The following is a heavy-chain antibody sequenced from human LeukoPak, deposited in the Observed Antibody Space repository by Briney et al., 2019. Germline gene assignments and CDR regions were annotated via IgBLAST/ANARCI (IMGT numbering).Heavy chain of an antibody. D-gene: IGHD3-22*01. Sequence: GGSLRLSCAASGSTFSDYYMSWIRQAPGKGLEWVSYISSSSSYTNYADSVKGRFTISRDNAKNSLYLQMNSLRAEDTAVYYCARVAYLYYYDSSGYLSYYFDYWGQGTLVTVSS. CDR1: GSTFSDYY. CDR2: ISSSSSYT. J-gene: IGHJ4*02. V-gene: IGHV3-11*06. CDR3: ARVAYLYYYDSSGYLSYYFDY.